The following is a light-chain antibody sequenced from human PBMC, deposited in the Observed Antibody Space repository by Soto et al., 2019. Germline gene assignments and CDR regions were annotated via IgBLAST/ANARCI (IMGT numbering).Light chain of an antibody. Sequence: IQMTQSPSTLSASVGDRVTITCRASHNIERWMAWYQQKPGKAPSLLIFDASTLHSGVPSRFSGSGSGTDFTLTISSLQPDYFATYYCQQFAISTTFGQWTKVEVK. V-gene: IGKV1-5*01. CDR1: HNIERW. CDR3: QQFAISTT. CDR2: DAS. J-gene: IGKJ1*01.